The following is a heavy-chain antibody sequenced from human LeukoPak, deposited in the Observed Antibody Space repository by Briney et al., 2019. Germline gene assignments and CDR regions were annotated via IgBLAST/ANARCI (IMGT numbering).Heavy chain of an antibody. J-gene: IGHJ4*02. V-gene: IGHV3-66*01. Sequence: GGSLRLSSVGSGFTVSSNYMSWVRQAPGKGLEWVPVIYSDGSTYYADFVKGRFTISRDNSKNTMYLQMNSLRAEDTAVYYCARDSGMDRAMENDDYWGQGTLVTVSS. CDR2: IYSDGST. D-gene: IGHD5-18*01. CDR3: ARDSGMDRAMENDDY. CDR1: GFTVSSNY.